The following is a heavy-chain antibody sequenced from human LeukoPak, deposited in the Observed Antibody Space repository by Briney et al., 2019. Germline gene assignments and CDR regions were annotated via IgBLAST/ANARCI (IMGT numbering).Heavy chain of an antibody. CDR2: IYHTGSS. Sequence: SETLSLTCTVSGRAISTHYWSWIGQPPGRGLGWIGYIYHTGSSNLHPSLKSRITISVDTSKNQFSLKLSSVTAADTAVYYCARRGVSGSWYFFDYWGQGTLITVSS. CDR1: GRAISTHY. V-gene: IGHV4-59*11. J-gene: IGHJ4*02. D-gene: IGHD6-13*01. CDR3: ARRGVSGSWYFFDY.